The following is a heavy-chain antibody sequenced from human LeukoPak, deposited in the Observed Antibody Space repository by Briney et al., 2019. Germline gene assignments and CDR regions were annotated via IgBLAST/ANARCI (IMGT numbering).Heavy chain of an antibody. D-gene: IGHD7-27*01. Sequence: GGSLRLSCAASGFTFSSYGMHWVRQAPGKGLEWVAVIWYDGSNKYYADSVKGRFTISRDNSKNTLYLQMNSLRAEDTAVYYCARGGAAGDPDYYYYGMDVWGQGTTVTVSS. CDR3: ARGGAAGDPDYYYYGMDV. CDR1: GFTFSSYG. J-gene: IGHJ6*02. V-gene: IGHV3-33*01. CDR2: IWYDGSNK.